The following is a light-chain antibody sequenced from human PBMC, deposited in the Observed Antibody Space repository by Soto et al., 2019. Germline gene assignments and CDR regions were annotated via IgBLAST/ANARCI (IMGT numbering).Light chain of an antibody. J-gene: IGKJ2*01. V-gene: IGKV3-15*01. CDR1: ENLSRN. CDR3: QQYDKWPHT. CDR2: GAS. Sequence: EMILTQSPATLSVSPGERATLSCRASENLSRNVAWYQQQPGQAPRLLIHGASTRATGISARFSGSGSGTDFTLTISSLQSEDFVVFSCQQYDKWPHTFGQGTKLEIK.